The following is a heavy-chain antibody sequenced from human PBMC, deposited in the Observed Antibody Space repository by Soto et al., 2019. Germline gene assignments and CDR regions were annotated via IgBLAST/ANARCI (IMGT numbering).Heavy chain of an antibody. V-gene: IGHV1-3*01. D-gene: IGHD3-16*01. Sequence: ASVKVSCKASGYTSTSYAMHWVRQAPGQRLEWMGWINAGNGNTKYSQKFQGRVTITRDTSASTAYMELSSLRSEDTAVYYCARGLNVYYSDYWGQGTLVIVSS. CDR1: GYTSTSYA. J-gene: IGHJ4*02. CDR3: ARGLNVYYSDY. CDR2: INAGNGNT.